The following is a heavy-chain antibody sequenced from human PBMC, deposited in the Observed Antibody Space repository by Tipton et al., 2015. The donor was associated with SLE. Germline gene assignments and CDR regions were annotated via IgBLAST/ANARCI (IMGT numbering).Heavy chain of an antibody. CDR2: IYTTGST. J-gene: IGHJ4*02. Sequence: TLSLTCTVSGASLSSGDYFWSWIRQSAGKGLEWIDRIYTTGSTHYNPSLQSRVSMSVDTSKNQFSLTLGSVTAADTAIYYCARDGDGSDYWGQGTLVTVSS. CDR1: GASLSSGDYF. D-gene: IGHD6-25*01. V-gene: IGHV4-61*02. CDR3: ARDGDGSDY.